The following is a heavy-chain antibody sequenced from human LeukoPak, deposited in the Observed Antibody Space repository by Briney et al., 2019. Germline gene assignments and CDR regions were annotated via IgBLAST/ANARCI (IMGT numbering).Heavy chain of an antibody. Sequence: ASVKVSCKASGYTFTTYDINWVRQATGQGLEWMGWMNPNSGNTGYAQKFQGRVTMTRNTSISTAYMELSGLGSEDTAVYYCAREVRGQDHVDYWGQGTLVTVSS. D-gene: IGHD3-10*01. CDR2: MNPNSGNT. CDR3: AREVRGQDHVDY. J-gene: IGHJ4*02. CDR1: GYTFTTYD. V-gene: IGHV1-8*01.